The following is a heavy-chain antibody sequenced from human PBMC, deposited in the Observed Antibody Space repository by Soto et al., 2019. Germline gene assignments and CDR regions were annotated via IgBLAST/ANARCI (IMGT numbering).Heavy chain of an antibody. CDR2: ISSSSSTI. D-gene: IGHD5-12*01. Sequence: GVLRLSCAASGFTFSSYSMNWVRQAPGKGLEWVSYISSSSSTIYYADSVKGRFTISRDNAKNSLYLQINSLRAEDTAVYYCARGGIGSGYDSLRGFDPWGQGTLVTVS. CDR3: ARGGIGSGYDSLRGFDP. J-gene: IGHJ5*02. CDR1: GFTFSSYS. V-gene: IGHV3-48*01.